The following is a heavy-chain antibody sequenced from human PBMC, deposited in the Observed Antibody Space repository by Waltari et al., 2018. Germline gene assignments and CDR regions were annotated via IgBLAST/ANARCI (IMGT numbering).Heavy chain of an antibody. CDR2: ISGSSTYI. D-gene: IGHD1-20*01. CDR1: GFTFSSYS. CDR3: ARDPAITAPSDY. Sequence: EVQLVESGGGLVKPGGSLRLPCAASGFTFSSYSRNWVRQAPGKGLEWVSSISGSSTYIYYADSVKGRFTISRDNAKKSLYLQINSLRAEDTAVYYCARDPAITAPSDYWGQGTLVTVSS. V-gene: IGHV3-21*01. J-gene: IGHJ4*02.